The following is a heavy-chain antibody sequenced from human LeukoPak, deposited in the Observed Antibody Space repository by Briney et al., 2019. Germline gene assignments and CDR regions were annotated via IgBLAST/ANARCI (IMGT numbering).Heavy chain of an antibody. V-gene: IGHV1-69*13. CDR3: ATWLLGYCSGGSCYLDYYYGMDV. D-gene: IGHD2-15*01. CDR2: IIPIFGTA. J-gene: IGHJ6*02. Sequence: SVTVSCKASGGTFSSYAISWVRQAPGQGLEWMGGIIPIFGTANYAQKFQGRVTITADESTSTAYMELSSLRSEDTAVYYCATWLLGYCSGGSCYLDYYYGMDVWGQGTTVTVSS. CDR1: GGTFSSYA.